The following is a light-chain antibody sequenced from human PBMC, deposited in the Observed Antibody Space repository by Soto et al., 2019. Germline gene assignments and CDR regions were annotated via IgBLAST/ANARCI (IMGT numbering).Light chain of an antibody. CDR2: DAS. V-gene: IGLV2-11*01. CDR1: SSDVGAYKY. CDR3: CSYAGTYTMV. Sequence: QSSLTQPRSVSGSPGQSVTISCTGTSSDVGAYKYVSWYQQHPGKDPKLMISDASKRPLGVPDRFSGSKSGNTASLTISGLQAEDEADYYCCSYAGTYTMVFGGGTKLTVL. J-gene: IGLJ2*01.